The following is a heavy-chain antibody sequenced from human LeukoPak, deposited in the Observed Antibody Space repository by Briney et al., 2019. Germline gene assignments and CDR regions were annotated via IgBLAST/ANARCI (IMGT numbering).Heavy chain of an antibody. V-gene: IGHV4-39*07. CDR1: GGPISSSGSY. Sequence: PSETLSFTCTVSGGPISSSGSYWSWIRQPPGKGLEWIGSIYYSGNTYNPSLKSRVTISVDTSKNQFSLNLTSVNPADTAVYYCARVMAARREDLNWFDPWGQGTLVPVSS. J-gene: IGHJ5*02. CDR2: IYYSGNT. CDR3: ARVMAARREDLNWFDP. D-gene: IGHD6-6*01.